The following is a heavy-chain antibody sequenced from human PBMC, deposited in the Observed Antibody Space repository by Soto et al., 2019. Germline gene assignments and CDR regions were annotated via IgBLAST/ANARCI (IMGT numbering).Heavy chain of an antibody. D-gene: IGHD3-16*01. CDR2: ISGSGEST. J-gene: IGHJ4*02. V-gene: IGHV3-23*01. Sequence: EVQLLESGGGLVQPGGSLRLSCAASGFTFSTYAMSWVRQAPGKGLEWVSTISGSGESTFYADSVKGRFTISRDNSKNTLYLQMNSLRAEDTAIYYCAKGTFLDYFDYWGQGTLVTVSS. CDR1: GFTFSTYA. CDR3: AKGTFLDYFDY.